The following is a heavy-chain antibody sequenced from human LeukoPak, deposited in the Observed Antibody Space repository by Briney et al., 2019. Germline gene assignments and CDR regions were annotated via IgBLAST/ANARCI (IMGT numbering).Heavy chain of an antibody. CDR2: IYTSGNT. CDR1: GISISNYY. CDR3: AGGPSGTAFDD. V-gene: IGHV4-4*07. Sequence: SETLSLTCAVSGISISNYYWSWIRQPAGKGLGWIGRIYTSGNTNYKPSLKSRLTISVDKSKNHLSLKLTSLTAADTAFYYCAGGPSGTAFDDWGHGTLVTVSS. J-gene: IGHJ4*01. D-gene: IGHD1-1*01.